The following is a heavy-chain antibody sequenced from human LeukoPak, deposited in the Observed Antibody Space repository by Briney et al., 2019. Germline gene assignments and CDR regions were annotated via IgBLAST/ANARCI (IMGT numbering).Heavy chain of an antibody. CDR1: GFTFSSYA. Sequence: GSLRLSCAASGFTFSSYAMSWVRQAPGKGLEWVSAISGSGGSTYYADSVKGRFTISRDNSKNTLYLQMNSLRAEDTAVYYCAKYYYDSSGYYQIFHFDYWGQGTLVTVSS. J-gene: IGHJ4*02. D-gene: IGHD3-22*01. CDR3: AKYYYDSSGYYQIFHFDY. V-gene: IGHV3-23*01. CDR2: ISGSGGST.